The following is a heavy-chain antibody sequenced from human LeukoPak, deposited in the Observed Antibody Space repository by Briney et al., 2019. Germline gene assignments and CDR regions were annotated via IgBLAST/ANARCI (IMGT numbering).Heavy chain of an antibody. D-gene: IGHD2-15*01. Sequence: GESLKISCKGSGYSFTNYWIGWVRQMPGKVLEWMGIINPGDSDTRYSPSFQGQVTISADKSISTAYLQWSSLKASDTSMYYCARHEGGGGSYVDYWGQGTLVTVSS. CDR2: INPGDSDT. CDR1: GYSFTNYW. J-gene: IGHJ4*02. V-gene: IGHV5-51*01. CDR3: ARHEGGGGSYVDY.